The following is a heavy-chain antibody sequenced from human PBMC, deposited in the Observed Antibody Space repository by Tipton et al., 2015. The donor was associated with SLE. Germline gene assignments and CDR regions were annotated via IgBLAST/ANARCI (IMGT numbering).Heavy chain of an antibody. D-gene: IGHD3-10*01. CDR1: GYTFPSYG. Sequence: QSGPEVKKPGTSVKVSCKASGYTFPSYGITWVRQAPGQGLEWMGWISPYYGNTNYAQKFQGRVTMTTDTATSTAYMELESLRSDDTAVYYCARAGFRDDAFDIWGHGTLVTVSS. CDR2: ISPYYGNT. V-gene: IGHV1-18*01. CDR3: ARAGFRDDAFDI. J-gene: IGHJ3*02.